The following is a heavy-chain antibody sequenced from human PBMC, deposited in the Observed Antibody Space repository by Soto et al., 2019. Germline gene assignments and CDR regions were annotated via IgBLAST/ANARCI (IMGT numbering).Heavy chain of an antibody. CDR3: ARDPVAGPYYYYYGMDV. V-gene: IGHV1-3*01. Sequence: ASVKVSCKASGYTFTSYAMHWVRQAPGQRLEWMGWINAGNGNTKYSQKFQGRVTITRDTSASTAYMELSSLRSEDTAVYYCARDPVAGPYYYYYGMDVWGQGTTVTVSS. CDR2: INAGNGNT. CDR1: GYTFTSYA. J-gene: IGHJ6*02. D-gene: IGHD6-19*01.